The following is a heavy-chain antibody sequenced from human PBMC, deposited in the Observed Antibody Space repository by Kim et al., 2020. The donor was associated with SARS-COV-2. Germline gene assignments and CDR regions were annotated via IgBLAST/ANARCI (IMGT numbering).Heavy chain of an antibody. V-gene: IGHV4-34*01. J-gene: IGHJ3*02. D-gene: IGHD4-17*01. CDR1: GGSFIGYY. CDR2: INHSGST. Sequence: SETLSLTCAVYGGSFIGYYWSWICKPPGKGLEWNGEINHSGSTNSNPTLKSRVTISVDTSKNKIPLKLSFVSAAATAASYCACGQVARTATNKSDFDI. CDR3: ACGQVARTATNKSDFDI.